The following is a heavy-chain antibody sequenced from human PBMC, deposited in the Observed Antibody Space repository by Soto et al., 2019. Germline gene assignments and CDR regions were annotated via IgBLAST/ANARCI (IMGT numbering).Heavy chain of an antibody. Sequence: GGSLRPSCAASGFTFSSYGMHWVRQAPGKGLEWVAVIWYDGSNKYYADSVKGRFTISRDNSKNTLYLQMNSLRAEDTAVYYCAREGYYYGSGSRISGYYYYMDVWGKGTTVTVSS. CDR2: IWYDGSNK. CDR1: GFTFSSYG. J-gene: IGHJ6*03. CDR3: AREGYYYGSGSRISGYYYYMDV. D-gene: IGHD3-10*01. V-gene: IGHV3-33*01.